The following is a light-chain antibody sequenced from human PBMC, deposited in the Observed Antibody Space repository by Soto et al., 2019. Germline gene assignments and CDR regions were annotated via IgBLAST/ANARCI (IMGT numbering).Light chain of an antibody. Sequence: QLVLTQSPSASASLGASVRLTCTLSSGHSNYAIAWHRQQPEKGPQYLMRINSDGSHSKGDGIPDRFSGSRSGAERYLTISSLQSEDEADYYCVSYATSTTLYVFGSGTKVTVL. V-gene: IGLV4-69*01. J-gene: IGLJ1*01. CDR2: INSDGSH. CDR1: SGHSNYA. CDR3: VSYATSTTLYV.